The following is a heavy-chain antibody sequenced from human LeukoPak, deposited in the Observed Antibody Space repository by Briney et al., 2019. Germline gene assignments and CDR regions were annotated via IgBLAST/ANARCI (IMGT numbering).Heavy chain of an antibody. V-gene: IGHV3-21*01. J-gene: IGHJ6*03. CDR3: AKSSGWNYYYYYMDV. CDR1: GFTFSNYG. CDR2: ISSSSTYI. Sequence: GGSLRLSCAASGFTFSNYGRNWVRQAPGKGLEWVSSISSSSTYIYYADSVKGRFTISRDNAKNSLYLQMNSLRAEDTAVYYCAKSSGWNYYYYYMDVWGKGTTVIASS. D-gene: IGHD6-19*01.